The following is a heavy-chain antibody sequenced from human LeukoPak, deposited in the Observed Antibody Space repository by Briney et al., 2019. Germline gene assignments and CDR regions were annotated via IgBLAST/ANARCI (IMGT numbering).Heavy chain of an antibody. V-gene: IGHV3-7*01. D-gene: IGHD2-15*01. CDR3: ARDLPLLVVNAFDI. Sequence: KSGGSLRLSCAASGFTLSNAWMSWVRQAPGKGLEWVANIKQDGSEKYYVDSVKGRFTISRDNAKNSLYLQMNSLRAEDTAVYYCARDLPLLVVNAFDIWGQGITVTVSS. CDR2: IKQDGSEK. CDR1: GFTLSNAW. J-gene: IGHJ3*02.